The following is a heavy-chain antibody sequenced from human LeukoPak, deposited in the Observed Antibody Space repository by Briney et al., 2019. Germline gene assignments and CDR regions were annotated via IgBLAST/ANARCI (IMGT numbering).Heavy chain of an antibody. CDR3: ARDRGTWNDDGFDY. D-gene: IGHD1-1*01. V-gene: IGHV4-61*02. J-gene: IGHJ4*02. Sequence: SETLSLTCTVSGGPISSGSYYWSWIRQPAGKGLEWIGRIYTSGSTNYNPSLKSRVTISVDTSKNQFSLKLSSVTAADTAVYYCARDRGTWNDDGFDYWGQGTLVTVSS. CDR1: GGPISSGSYY. CDR2: IYTSGST.